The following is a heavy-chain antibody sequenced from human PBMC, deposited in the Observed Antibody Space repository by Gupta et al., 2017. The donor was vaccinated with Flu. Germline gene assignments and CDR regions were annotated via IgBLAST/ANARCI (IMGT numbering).Heavy chain of an antibody. CDR2: VDPRVGGT. Sequence: QVQLAQSGAEVQTPGASVQISCKTSGYSFTTYNIHWVRQVPGQGFQWLGRVDPRVGGTHYPQEFRDRVTVTSDTSTSIVNMELSSLRFEDTAIYYCAREVEGGGTCGFDHWGQGTLVTVSS. J-gene: IGHJ4*02. D-gene: IGHD2-21*01. CDR3: AREVEGGGTCGFDH. CDR1: GYSFTTYN. V-gene: IGHV1-46*01.